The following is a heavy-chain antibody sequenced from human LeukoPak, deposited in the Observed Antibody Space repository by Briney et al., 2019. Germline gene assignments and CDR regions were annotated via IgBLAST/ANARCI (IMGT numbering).Heavy chain of an antibody. J-gene: IGHJ6*03. V-gene: IGHV4-34*01. CDR1: GGSLSAYY. D-gene: IGHD6-13*01. Sequence: PSETLSLTCDVYGGSLSAYYWSWIRQPPGKGLEWIGSIYYSGSTYYNPSLKSRVTISVDTSKNQFSLKLSSVTAADTAVYYCARGGSWNYMDVWGKGTTVTVSS. CDR3: ARGGSWNYMDV. CDR2: IYYSGST.